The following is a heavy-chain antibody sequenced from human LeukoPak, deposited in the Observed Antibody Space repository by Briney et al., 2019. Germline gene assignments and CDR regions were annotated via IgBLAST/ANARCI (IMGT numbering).Heavy chain of an antibody. CDR2: IYPGDSDT. CDR1: GYSFTSYW. CDR3: ARQETDCSGTTCYIDYFQH. D-gene: IGHD2-2*02. J-gene: IGHJ1*01. V-gene: IGHV5-51*01. Sequence: SGESLKISCKASGYSFTSYWIGWVRQMPGKGLEWMGIIYPGDSDTRYSPSFQGQVTISADKSISTAYLQWSSLKASDTAMYYCARQETDCSGTTCYIDYFQHWGQGTLVTVSS.